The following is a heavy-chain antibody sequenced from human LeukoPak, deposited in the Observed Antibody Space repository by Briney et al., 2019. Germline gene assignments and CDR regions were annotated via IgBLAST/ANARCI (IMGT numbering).Heavy chain of an antibody. CDR1: GFTFSSYW. CDR2: IKLDGSEK. J-gene: IGHJ4*02. V-gene: IGHV3-7*01. CDR3: ARGTYTTSPRNPKYYFDY. Sequence: GGSLRLSCAASGFTFSSYWMSWVRQAPGKGLEWVANIKLDGSEKYYVDSVKGRFTISRDNAKNSLYLQMNSLRAEDTAVYYCARGTYTTSPRNPKYYFDYWGQGTLVTVSS. D-gene: IGHD2/OR15-2a*01.